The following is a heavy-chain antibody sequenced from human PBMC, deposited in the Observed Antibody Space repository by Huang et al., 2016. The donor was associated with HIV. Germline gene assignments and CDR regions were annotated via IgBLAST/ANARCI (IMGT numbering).Heavy chain of an antibody. CDR2: MNPNTGNT. CDR1: GYTFTNYD. J-gene: IGHJ4*02. CDR3: ARSAYGDLDY. Sequence: QVHLVQSGAEVKKPGASVKVSCKASGYTFTNYDINWVRQAPGRGREWRGWMNPNTGNTGCAQSFQGRVTMTRKTSITTAYMELTSLTSEDTAVYYCARSAYGDLDYWGLGTLVIVSS. D-gene: IGHD4-17*01. V-gene: IGHV1-8*02.